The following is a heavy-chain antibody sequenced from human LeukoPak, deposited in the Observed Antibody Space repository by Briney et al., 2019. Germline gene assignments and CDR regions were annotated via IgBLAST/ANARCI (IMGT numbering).Heavy chain of an antibody. D-gene: IGHD2-2*01. V-gene: IGHV4-4*07. J-gene: IGHJ3*02. Sequence: SETLSLTCTVSGGSISSYYWSWIRQPAGKGLEWIGRIYTSGSTNYNPSLKSRVTMSVDTSKNQFSLKLSSVTAADTAVYYCARLCSSTSCPTRAFDIWGHGTMVTVSS. CDR3: ARLCSSTSCPTRAFDI. CDR1: GGSISSYY. CDR2: IYTSGST.